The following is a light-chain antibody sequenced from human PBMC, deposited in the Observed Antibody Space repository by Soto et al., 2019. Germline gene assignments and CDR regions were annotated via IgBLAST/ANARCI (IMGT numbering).Light chain of an antibody. CDR3: QQSYITPWT. CDR1: QRVNNY. CDR2: AAS. Sequence: DLQMKQSPSSLSASVGDRVTLTCRASQRVNNYLNWYQLKPGKAPNLLIYAASSLQIGVPSRFGGSASGTNFTLAISGLQPEDFATYYCQQSYITPWTFGQGTKVDIK. V-gene: IGKV1-39*01. J-gene: IGKJ1*01.